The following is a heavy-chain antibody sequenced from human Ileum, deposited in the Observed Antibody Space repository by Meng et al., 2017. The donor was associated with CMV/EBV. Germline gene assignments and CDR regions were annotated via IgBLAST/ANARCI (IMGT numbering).Heavy chain of an antibody. Sequence: VELKGLGPGLVQPLQTPSLTCPVSGGSISSGDYYWSWIRQPPGKGLEWIGYIYYSGSTYYHPSLKSRVTISADTSKNQFSLKLNSVTAADTAVYYCASGSPQLGYVWGQGTLVTVSS. J-gene: IGHJ4*02. CDR3: ASGSPQLGYV. CDR2: IYYSGST. D-gene: IGHD1-1*01. V-gene: IGHV4-30-4*01. CDR1: GGSISSGDYY.